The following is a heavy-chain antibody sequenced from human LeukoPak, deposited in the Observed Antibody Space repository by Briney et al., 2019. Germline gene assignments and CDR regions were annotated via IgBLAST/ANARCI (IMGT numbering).Heavy chain of an antibody. CDR3: AKGGRYYYYYYMDV. CDR1: GFTFDDYA. CDR2: VSWNSGSI. V-gene: IGHV3-9*01. Sequence: PGRSLRLSCAASGFTFDDYAMHWVRQAPGKSLEGVSGVSWNSGSIGYADSVRGRFTISRDNAKNSLYLQMNSLRAEDTALYYCAKGGRYYYYYYMDVWGKGTTVTVSS. D-gene: IGHD1-26*01. J-gene: IGHJ6*03.